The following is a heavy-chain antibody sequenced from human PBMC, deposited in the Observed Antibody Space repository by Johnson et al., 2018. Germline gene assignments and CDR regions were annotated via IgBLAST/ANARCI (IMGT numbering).Heavy chain of an antibody. CDR1: GLTVASNY. CDR2: INSAGGT. Sequence: VQLVQSGGGLLQPGGSLRLSCAASGLTVASNYLTWIRQAPGKGLEWISVINSAGGTDYADSVKGRFTISRDNSKNTVFLHMNTPRGEDTAMYFCARDPGGIDAFDIWGQGTMVTVSS. J-gene: IGHJ3*02. D-gene: IGHD6-13*01. V-gene: IGHV3-53*01. CDR3: ARDPGGIDAFDI.